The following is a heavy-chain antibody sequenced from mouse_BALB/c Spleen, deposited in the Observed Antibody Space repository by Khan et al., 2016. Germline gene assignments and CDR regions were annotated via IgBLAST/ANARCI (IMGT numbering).Heavy chain of an antibody. CDR3: AREHGNLDF. Sequence: QIQLVQSGPELKKPGETVKISCKASGYTFTNYAMNWVKQAPGKGLKWMGWINTYTGKPTYADDFKGRFAFSLETSASTAFLQINNLKNEDMATYGCAREHGNLDFWGQGTTLTVSS. V-gene: IGHV9-1*02. D-gene: IGHD2-1*01. CDR2: INTYTGKP. CDR1: GYTFTNYA. J-gene: IGHJ2*01.